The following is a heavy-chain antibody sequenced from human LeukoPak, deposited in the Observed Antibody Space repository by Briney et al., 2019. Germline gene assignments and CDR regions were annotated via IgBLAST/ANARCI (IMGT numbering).Heavy chain of an antibody. CDR2: ISGSGGST. CDR1: GFTFSSYA. J-gene: IGHJ4*02. Sequence: GGSLRLSCAASGFTFSSYAMSWIRQAPGKGLEWVSAISGSGGSTYYADSVKGRFTISRDNSKNTLYLQMNSLRAEDTAVYYCAASYIAVAGSYFDYWGQGTLVTVSS. V-gene: IGHV3-23*01. D-gene: IGHD6-19*01. CDR3: AASYIAVAGSYFDY.